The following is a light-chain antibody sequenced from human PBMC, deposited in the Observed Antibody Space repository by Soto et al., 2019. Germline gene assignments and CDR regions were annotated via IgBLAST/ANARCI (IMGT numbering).Light chain of an antibody. CDR3: QRTFRFPLN. J-gene: IGKJ3*01. V-gene: IGKV1-39*01. Sequence: DIQMPKSPASLSASVGNRVPITCRASKNINNFLHWYQHKPGKAPSLLIYPASTLQTGVPPRFSGSGSGTDFTLTISELQTDEGATFFCQRTFRFPLNFGTGTKVDIK. CDR1: KNINNF. CDR2: PAS.